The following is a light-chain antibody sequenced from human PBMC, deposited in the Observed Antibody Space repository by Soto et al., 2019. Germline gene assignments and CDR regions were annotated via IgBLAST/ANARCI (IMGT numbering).Light chain of an antibody. J-gene: IGKJ4*01. V-gene: IGKV3-11*01. CDR3: QKRSNWPPLRT. Sequence: EIVLTQSPATLSLSPAEKATLSCRASQSVSSYLAWYQQKPGQAPRLLIYDASNRANGITAKFSSSGSGTDFKLTIRSLEHEDFAVYYCQKRSNWPPLRTLGRGTKVESK. CDR1: QSVSSY. CDR2: DAS.